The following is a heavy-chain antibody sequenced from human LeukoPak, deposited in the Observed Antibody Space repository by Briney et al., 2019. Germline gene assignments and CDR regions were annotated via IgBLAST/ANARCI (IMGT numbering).Heavy chain of an antibody. D-gene: IGHD3-10*01. CDR2: IYYSGST. Sequence: PSETLSLTCTVSGGSISSYYWSWIRQPPGKGLEWIGYIYYSGSTNYNPSLKSRVTISVDTSKNQFSLKLSSVTAAVTAVYYCARVGTYGSGSYLSWLDYWGQGTLVTVSS. CDR3: ARVGTYGSGSYLSWLDY. J-gene: IGHJ4*02. CDR1: GGSISSYY. V-gene: IGHV4-59*01.